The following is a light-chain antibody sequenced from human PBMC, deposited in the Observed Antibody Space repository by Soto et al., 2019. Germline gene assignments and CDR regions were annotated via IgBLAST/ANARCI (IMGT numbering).Light chain of an antibody. J-gene: IGKJ1*01. CDR2: AAS. Sequence: DIQMTQSPSSLSASVGDRVTITCRASQSISSFLTWYQQKAGKAPKLLIYAASSLQSGVPSRSSGSGSGTDFTLTISSLQPEDFASYYCQQSFSTPPTFGQGTKVDIK. CDR1: QSISSF. V-gene: IGKV1-39*01. CDR3: QQSFSTPPT.